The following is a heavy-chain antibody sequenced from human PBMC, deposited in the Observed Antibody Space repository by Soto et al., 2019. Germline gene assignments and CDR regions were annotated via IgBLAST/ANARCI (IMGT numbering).Heavy chain of an antibody. CDR2: IKQDGSEK. CDR1: GFTFSSYW. J-gene: IGHJ4*02. D-gene: IGHD2-15*01. V-gene: IGHV3-7*01. Sequence: PGGSLRLSCAASGFTFSSYWMSWVRQAPGKGLEWVANIKQDGSEKYYVDSVKGRFTISRDNAKNSLYLQMNSLRAEDTAVYYCARAIRYCSGGSCYPDYWGQGTLVTVSS. CDR3: ARAIRYCSGGSCYPDY.